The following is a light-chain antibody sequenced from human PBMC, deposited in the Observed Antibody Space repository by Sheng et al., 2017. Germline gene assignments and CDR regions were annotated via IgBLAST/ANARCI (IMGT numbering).Light chain of an antibody. J-gene: IGLJ1*01. CDR3: SSYTSSRTYV. CDR1: VGTYKF. V-gene: IGLV2-14*02. Sequence: QSALTQPASVSGSPGQSITISCTGVGTYKFVSWYQQHPGKVPKLMIYDVTNRPSGVSNRFSGSKSGNTASLTISGLQAEDEADYYCSSYTSSRTYVFGTWDQGHRP. CDR2: DVT.